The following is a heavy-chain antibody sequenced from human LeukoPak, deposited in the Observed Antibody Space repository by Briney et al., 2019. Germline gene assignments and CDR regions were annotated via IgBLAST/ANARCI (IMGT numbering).Heavy chain of an antibody. CDR2: IWYDGSNK. V-gene: IGHV3-33*01. CDR3: ARDRAATIFEFPNGMDV. Sequence: PGRSLRLSCAASGFTFSSYGMHWVRQAPGKGLEWVAVIWYDGSNKYYADSVKGRFTISRDNSKNTLYLQMNSLRAEDTAVYYCARDRAATIFEFPNGMDVWGQGTTVTVSS. D-gene: IGHD3-3*01. CDR1: GFTFSSYG. J-gene: IGHJ6*02.